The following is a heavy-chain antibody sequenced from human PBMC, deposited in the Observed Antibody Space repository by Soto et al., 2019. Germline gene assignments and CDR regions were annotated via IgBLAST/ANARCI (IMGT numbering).Heavy chain of an antibody. V-gene: IGHV4-31*03. D-gene: IGHD3-10*02. CDR3: AGAVSDFDVRRYRTSYFDQ. Sequence: KASETLSLTCTVSGASVSTGVYYWTWIRQHPGKGLEWIGYIDNSGSTYYNPSPTGRVDISVDTSKNQFSLNLQSLTAADTAFYYCAGAVSDFDVRRYRTSYFDQWGQGILVTVS. CDR1: GASVSTGVYY. J-gene: IGHJ4*02. CDR2: IDNSGST.